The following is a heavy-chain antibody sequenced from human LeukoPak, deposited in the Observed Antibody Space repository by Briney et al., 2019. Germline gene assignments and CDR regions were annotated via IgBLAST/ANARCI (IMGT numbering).Heavy chain of an antibody. D-gene: IGHD6-19*01. J-gene: IGHJ6*02. V-gene: IGHV3-23*01. Sequence: GGSLRLSCAASGFTFSSYAMSWVRQAPGKGLEWVSAISGSGGSTYYADSVKGRFTISRDNSKNTLYLQMNSLRAEDTAVYYCAKSSRRGYSSGWCYYGMDVWGQGTTVTVPS. CDR1: GFTFSSYA. CDR2: ISGSGGST. CDR3: AKSSRRGYSSGWCYYGMDV.